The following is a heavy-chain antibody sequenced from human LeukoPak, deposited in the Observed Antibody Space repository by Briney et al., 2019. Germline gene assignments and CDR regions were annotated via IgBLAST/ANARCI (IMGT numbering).Heavy chain of an antibody. CDR3: ARVPTWDEEYYSSS. Sequence: SETLSLTCTVSGYSISSDYYWSWIRQPPGKGLEWIGYIYYSGNTNYNPSLKSRVTISLDTSKNQFSLKLNSVTTADTAVYYCARVPTWDEEYYSSSWGQGTLVTVSS. CDR2: IYYSGNT. D-gene: IGHD6-6*01. V-gene: IGHV4-61*01. CDR1: GYSISSDYY. J-gene: IGHJ5*02.